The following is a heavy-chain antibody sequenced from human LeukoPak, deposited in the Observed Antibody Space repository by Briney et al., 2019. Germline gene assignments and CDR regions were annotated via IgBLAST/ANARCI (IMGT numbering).Heavy chain of an antibody. D-gene: IGHD4-23*01. Sequence: GGSLRLSCTVSGFTVSTNSMSWVRQAPGKGLEWVSFIYSDNTHYSDSVKGRFTISRDNSKNTLYLQMNGLRAEDTAVYYCARDSMGLHDYGGNGGSDHWFDPWGQGTLVTVSS. CDR3: ARDSMGLHDYGGNGGSDHWFDP. CDR1: GFTVSTNS. CDR2: IYSDNT. J-gene: IGHJ5*02. V-gene: IGHV3-53*01.